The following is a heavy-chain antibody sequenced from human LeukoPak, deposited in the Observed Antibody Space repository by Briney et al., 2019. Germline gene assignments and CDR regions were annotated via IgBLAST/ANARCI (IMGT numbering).Heavy chain of an antibody. CDR2: IYSGGST. Sequence: GGSLRLSCAASGFTVSSNYMSWVRQAPGEGLEWVSVIYSGGSTYYADSVKGRFTISRHNSKNTLYLQMNSLRAEDTAVYYCARDEGYSSGRAAFDIWGQGTVVTVSS. V-gene: IGHV3-53*04. J-gene: IGHJ3*02. CDR3: ARDEGYSSGRAAFDI. CDR1: GFTVSSNY. D-gene: IGHD6-19*01.